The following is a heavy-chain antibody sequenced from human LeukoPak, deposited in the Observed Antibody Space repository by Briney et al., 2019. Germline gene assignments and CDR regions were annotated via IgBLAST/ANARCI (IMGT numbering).Heavy chain of an antibody. CDR2: ISGDGGST. V-gene: IGHV3-43*02. J-gene: IGHJ4*02. CDR1: GFTFDDYA. CDR3: PKDMTRWGSGQLDY. Sequence: GGSLRLSYAASGFTFDDYAMHWVRQAPGKGLEWVSLISGDGGSTYYADSVKGRFTISRDNSKNSLYLQMNSLRTEDTALYYCPKDMTRWGSGQLDYWGQGTLVTVSS. D-gene: IGHD3-10*01.